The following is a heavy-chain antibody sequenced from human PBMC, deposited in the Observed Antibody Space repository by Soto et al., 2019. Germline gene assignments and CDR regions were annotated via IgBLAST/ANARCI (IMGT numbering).Heavy chain of an antibody. CDR3: ARGDDLIAAAGNLYYYYGMDG. CDR2: INPNSGGT. D-gene: IGHD6-13*01. CDR1: GYTVTGYY. J-gene: IGHJ6*02. Sequence: ASVKVSCKASGYTVTGYYMHWVRQAPGQGLETKGWINPNSGGTNYAQKFQGRVTMTRDTSISTAYMELSRLRSDDTAVYYCARGDDLIAAAGNLYYYYGMDGWGQGTTVTVSS. V-gene: IGHV1-2*02.